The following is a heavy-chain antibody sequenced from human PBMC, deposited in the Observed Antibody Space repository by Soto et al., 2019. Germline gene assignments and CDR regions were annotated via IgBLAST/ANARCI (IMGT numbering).Heavy chain of an antibody. CDR2: IVVGSGNT. D-gene: IGHD3-3*01. CDR1: GFTFTSSA. CDR3: AAARPEYYDFWSGSDYGMDV. Sequence: GASVKVSCKASGFTFTSSAVQWVRQARGQRLEWIGWIVVGSGNTNYAQKFQERVTITRDMSTSTAYMELSSLRSEDTAVYYCAAARPEYYDFWSGSDYGMDVWGQGTTVTVSS. J-gene: IGHJ6*02. V-gene: IGHV1-58*01.